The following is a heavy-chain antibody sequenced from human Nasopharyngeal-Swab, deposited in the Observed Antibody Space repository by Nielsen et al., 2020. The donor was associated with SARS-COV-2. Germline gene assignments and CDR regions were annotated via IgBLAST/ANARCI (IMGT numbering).Heavy chain of an antibody. CDR2: ISYSGST. V-gene: IGHV4-39*07. CDR3: ARDLGYAFTGRGVNWFDP. J-gene: IGHJ5*02. Sequence: SETLSLTCTVSGGSISTTNSNWAWIRQSPGKGLQCIGTISYSGSTYYKPSLNSRVIITLDTSKNQFFLRLSSVTAADTAVYYCARDLGYAFTGRGVNWFDPWGQGTLVTVSS. CDR1: GGSISTTNSN. D-gene: IGHD2-8*02.